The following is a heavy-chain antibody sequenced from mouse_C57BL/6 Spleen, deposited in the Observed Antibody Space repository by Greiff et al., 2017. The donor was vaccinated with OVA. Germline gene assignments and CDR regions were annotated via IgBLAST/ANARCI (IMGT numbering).Heavy chain of an antibody. V-gene: IGHV8-8*01. CDR1: GFSLSTFGMG. CDR3: ARIEDTTVAFYWYFDV. Sequence: QVTLKVCGPGILQPSQTLSLTCSFSGFSLSTFGMGVGWLRQPSGQGLEWLAHFWCDDDKYFTPVLKRRLTISKETSKNQVCLKIANVDTADTDTYYCARIEDTTVAFYWYFDVWGTGTTVTVSS. D-gene: IGHD1-1*01. CDR2: FWCDDDK. J-gene: IGHJ1*03.